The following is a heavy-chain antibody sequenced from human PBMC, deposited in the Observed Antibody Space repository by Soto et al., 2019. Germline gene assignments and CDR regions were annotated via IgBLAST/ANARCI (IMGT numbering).Heavy chain of an antibody. CDR1: GFTFSSYS. V-gene: IGHV3-21*01. J-gene: IGHJ4*02. D-gene: IGHD2-8*01. CDR3: ASAGTQRLVRTAPDY. CDR2: ISSSSSYI. Sequence: EVQLVESGGGLVKPGGSLRLSCAASGFTFSSYSMNWVRQAPGKGLEWVSSISSSSSYIYYADSVKGRFTISRDNAKNTRYLQKNSVRAEEPAVYYCASAGTQRLVRTAPDYWGQGTLVTVSS.